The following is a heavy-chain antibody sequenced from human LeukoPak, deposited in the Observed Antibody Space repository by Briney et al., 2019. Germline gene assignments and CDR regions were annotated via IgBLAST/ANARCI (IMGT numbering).Heavy chain of an antibody. V-gene: IGHV3-21*01. Sequence: GGSLRLSCAASGFTFTNYGMHWVRQAPGKGLEWVSSISSSSSYIYYADSVKGRFTISRDNAKNSLYLQMNSLRAEDTAVYYCARGGAYYDSSGYYSWDAFDIWGQGTMVTVSS. CDR3: ARGGAYYDSSGYYSWDAFDI. CDR1: GFTFTNYG. CDR2: ISSSSSYI. D-gene: IGHD3-22*01. J-gene: IGHJ3*02.